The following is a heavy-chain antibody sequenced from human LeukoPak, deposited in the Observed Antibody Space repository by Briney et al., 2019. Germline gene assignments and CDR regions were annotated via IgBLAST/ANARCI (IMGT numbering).Heavy chain of an antibody. CDR1: GFTLSSLA. D-gene: IGHD3-16*02. CDR3: LLQMTYGELSDPDF. J-gene: IGHJ4*02. CDR2: SGTRSGTK. V-gene: IGHV3-21*01. Sequence: SGGSRRLSCEAPGFTLSSLAMHGVRQAPGKGLDWVSSSGTRSGTKYYADSVMGRFTISRDSAMNSVSLQINSLRAEDTAVYYCLLQMTYGELSDPDFRGQGTLVTVSS.